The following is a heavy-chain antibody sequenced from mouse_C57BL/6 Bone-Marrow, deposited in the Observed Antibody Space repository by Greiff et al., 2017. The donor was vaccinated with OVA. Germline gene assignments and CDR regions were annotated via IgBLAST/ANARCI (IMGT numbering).Heavy chain of an antibody. CDR2: IWSGGST. V-gene: IGHV2-2*01. Sequence: QVQLKESGPGLVQPSQSLSITCTVSGFSFTSYGVHWVRQSPGKGLEWLGEIWSGGSTDYNAAFISRLSISKENSKSQVFFKMNSLQADDKAIYYCARNWPVVAENRYFDVWGTGTPVTVSS. J-gene: IGHJ1*03. D-gene: IGHD1-1*01. CDR1: GFSFTSYG. CDR3: ARNWPVVAENRYFDV.